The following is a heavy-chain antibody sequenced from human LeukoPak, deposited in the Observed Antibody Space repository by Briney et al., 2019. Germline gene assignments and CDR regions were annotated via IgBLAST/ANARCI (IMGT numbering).Heavy chain of an antibody. J-gene: IGHJ4*02. Sequence: ASVTVSCKASVYTFTNYYMHWVRQAPGQGLEWMGIINPSGGSTRYAQKFQGRVTMTRDTSTSTVYMELSSLRSEDTAVYYCARPSFLYYFDYWGQGTLVTVSS. CDR3: ARPSFLYYFDY. CDR2: INPSGGST. CDR1: VYTFTNYY. V-gene: IGHV1-46*01.